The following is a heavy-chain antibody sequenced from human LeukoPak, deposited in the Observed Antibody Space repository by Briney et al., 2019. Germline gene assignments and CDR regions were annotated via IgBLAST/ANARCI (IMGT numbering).Heavy chain of an antibody. Sequence: APVKVSCKASGYTFTNYGNTWVRQAPGQGLEWMGWISAYNANTNYAQKFQGRVTMTTDASTSTVYMELRSLRSDDTAIYYCARTDYDILTGARMDVWGKGTTVTVSS. CDR1: GYTFTNYG. D-gene: IGHD3-9*01. CDR2: ISAYNANT. V-gene: IGHV1-18*04. CDR3: ARTDYDILTGARMDV. J-gene: IGHJ6*04.